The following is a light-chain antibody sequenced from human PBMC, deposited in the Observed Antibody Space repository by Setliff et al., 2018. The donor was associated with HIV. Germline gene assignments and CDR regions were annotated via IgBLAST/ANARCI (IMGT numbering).Light chain of an antibody. J-gene: IGLJ1*01. Sequence: QSVLTQPASVSGFHGQSITISCTGTSSDVGGYSHVPWYQQHPGKAPKLIIYEVSNPPSGVSNRFSGSKSGTTASLTISGRQAEDEADYYFSSYAVTNTLPFGTGTKVTVL. CDR2: EVS. V-gene: IGLV2-14*03. CDR1: SSDVGGYSH. CDR3: SSYAVTNTLP.